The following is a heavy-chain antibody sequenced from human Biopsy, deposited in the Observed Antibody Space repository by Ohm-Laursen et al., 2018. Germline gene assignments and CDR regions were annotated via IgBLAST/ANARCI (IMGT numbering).Heavy chain of an antibody. D-gene: IGHD3-16*01. CDR1: DGSINSNDYY. J-gene: IGHJ4*02. V-gene: IGHV4-39*07. Sequence: TLSLTCTVSDGSINSNDYYWGWIRQAPGKGLEWLGSVHYSGATYYNPPLTSRVTISVDTSKNQFSLKLNSVTAADTAVYFCARDSRGGHLNTTLITGKNLDSWGQGILVTVSS. CDR2: VHYSGAT. CDR3: ARDSRGGHLNTTLITGKNLDS.